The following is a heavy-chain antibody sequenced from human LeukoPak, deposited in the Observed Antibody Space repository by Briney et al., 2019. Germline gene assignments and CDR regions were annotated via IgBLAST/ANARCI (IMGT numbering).Heavy chain of an antibody. CDR3: AKDGPPIVVVVAATPGYFDL. D-gene: IGHD2-15*01. J-gene: IGHJ4*02. CDR2: ISGSGGST. V-gene: IGHV3-23*01. Sequence: PGGSLRLSCAASGFTFSSYAMSWVRQAPGKGLEWVSAISGSGGSTYYADSVKGRFTISRDNSKNTLYLQMNSLRAEDTAVYYCAKDGPPIVVVVAATPGYFDLGGQGTLVTVSS. CDR1: GFTFSSYA.